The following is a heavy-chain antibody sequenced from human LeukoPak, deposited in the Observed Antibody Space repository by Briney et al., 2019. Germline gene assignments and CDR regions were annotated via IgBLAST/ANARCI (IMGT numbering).Heavy chain of an antibody. CDR2: INWSGGST. V-gene: IGHV3-20*04. J-gene: IGHJ4*02. CDR3: ARAPITSPFYFDY. D-gene: IGHD2-2*01. Sequence: GGSLRLSCTASGFAFAEHGMSWVRQVPGKGLEWVSGINWSGGSTGYADPLRGRFTISRDNAKNSLYLQMDSLRAEDTAMYYCARAPITSPFYFDYWGQGTLVTVSS. CDR1: GFAFAEHG.